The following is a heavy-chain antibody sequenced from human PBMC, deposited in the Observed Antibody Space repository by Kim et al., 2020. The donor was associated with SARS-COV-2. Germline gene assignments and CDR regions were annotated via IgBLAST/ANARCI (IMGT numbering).Heavy chain of an antibody. D-gene: IGHD6-6*01. CDR1: GFTFSSYD. Sequence: GGSLRLSCAASGFTFSSYDMNWLRQVPGKGLEWVAHVSYDGSDKYYADSVKGRFTISKDFSRKTLYLQMNSLRAGDTALYYCAKASRRSISGHYYVMDVWGHGTTLTLSA. CDR3: AKASRRSISGHYYVMDV. V-gene: IGHV3-33*06. J-gene: IGHJ6*01. CDR2: VSYDGSDK.